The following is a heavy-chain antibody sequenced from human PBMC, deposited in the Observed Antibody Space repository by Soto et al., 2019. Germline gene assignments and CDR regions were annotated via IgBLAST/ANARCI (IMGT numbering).Heavy chain of an antibody. CDR3: ASLIAVANY. J-gene: IGHJ4*02. D-gene: IGHD6-19*01. CDR1: SGYITSSNW. CDR2: IYHSGTT. Sequence: QVLLQESGPGLVKPSGTLSLTCAVSSGYITSSNWWSLVRQPPGKGLEWIGEIYHSGTTNYNPSLKSRVTISVDKSNIQFSLKLSSVTPADTSMYYLASLIAVANYWGQGTLVTVSS. V-gene: IGHV4-4*02.